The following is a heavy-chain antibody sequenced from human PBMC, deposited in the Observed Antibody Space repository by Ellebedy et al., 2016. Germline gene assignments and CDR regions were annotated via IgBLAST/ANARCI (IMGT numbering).Heavy chain of an antibody. CDR2: ISRTDDST. Sequence: GGSLRLXCVVSGFTFSDYWMDWVRQAPGKGLKWVSGISRTDDSTYYADSVKGRFTISRDDPKSTLYLQMNNLRAEDTAVYYCAKDRDDAGDFVFDSWGQGTLVTVSS. D-gene: IGHD4-17*01. J-gene: IGHJ4*02. CDR3: AKDRDDAGDFVFDS. CDR1: GFTFSDYW. V-gene: IGHV3-23*01.